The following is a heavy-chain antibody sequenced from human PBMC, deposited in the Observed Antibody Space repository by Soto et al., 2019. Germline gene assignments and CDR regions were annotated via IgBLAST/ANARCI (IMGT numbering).Heavy chain of an antibody. CDR3: ALRSMAVVPEC. CDR1: GDSISSYY. Sequence: QVQLQESGPGLVKPSETLSLTCAVSGDSISSYYCMWIRQPPGKGLESIGYLYYGRSANYNPSLRSRVTLSVDTSMNQCSLTLSSMTAADTAVYYCALRSMAVVPECWGQGTLVTVSS. V-gene: IGHV4-59*01. CDR2: LYYGRSA. J-gene: IGHJ4*02. D-gene: IGHD3-22*01.